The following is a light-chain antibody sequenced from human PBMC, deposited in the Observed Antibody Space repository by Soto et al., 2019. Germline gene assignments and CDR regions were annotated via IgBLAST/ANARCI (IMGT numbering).Light chain of an antibody. CDR2: WAS. J-gene: IGKJ2*01. CDR3: QQYYSTPYT. CDR1: QSVLYTSNNKNY. V-gene: IGKV4-1*01. Sequence: DIVMTQSPDSLPVSLGERATINCKSSQSVLYTSNNKNYLAWYQQKPGQPPKLLIYWASTRESGVPDRFSGSGSGTVFTLTISTLQAGDVAVYYCQQYYSTPYTFGQGTKLEIK.